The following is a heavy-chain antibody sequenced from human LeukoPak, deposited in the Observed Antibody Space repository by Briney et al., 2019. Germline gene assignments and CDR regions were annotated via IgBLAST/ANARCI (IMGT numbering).Heavy chain of an antibody. CDR3: ARTRDYGGNKKYYYYYYMDV. V-gene: IGHV4-34*01. D-gene: IGHD4-23*01. Sequence: PGGSLRLSCTASGFAFGSYAMNWVRQAPGKGLEWIGEINHSGSTNYNPSLKSRVTISVDTSKNQFSLKLSSVTAADTAVYYCARTRDYGGNKKYYYYYYMDVWGKGTTVTVSS. CDR1: GFAFGSYA. J-gene: IGHJ6*03. CDR2: INHSGST.